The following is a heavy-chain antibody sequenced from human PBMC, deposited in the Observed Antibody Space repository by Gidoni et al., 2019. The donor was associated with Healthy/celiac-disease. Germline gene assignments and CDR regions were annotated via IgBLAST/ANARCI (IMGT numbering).Heavy chain of an antibody. CDR3: ARDYGDYGDWFDP. CDR2: INSDGSRT. CDR1: GFTFSNYW. Sequence: EVQLVESGGGLVQPGGSLRLPCAASGFTFSNYWMHWARQAPGKVLVWVSRINSDGSRTSYADSVKGRFTISRDNAKNTLYLQMKSLRAEDTAVYYCARDYGDYGDWFDPWGQGTLVTVSS. D-gene: IGHD4-17*01. J-gene: IGHJ5*02. V-gene: IGHV3-74*01.